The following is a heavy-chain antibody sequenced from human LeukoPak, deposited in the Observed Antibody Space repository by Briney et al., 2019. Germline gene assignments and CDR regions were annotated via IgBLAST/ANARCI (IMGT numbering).Heavy chain of an antibody. J-gene: IGHJ3*02. CDR3: AKDRLVESYAFDI. CDR1: GFTFSSYG. D-gene: IGHD2-2*01. V-gene: IGHV3-30*02. CDR2: IRYDGSTK. Sequence: GGSLRLSCAASGFTFSSYGMHWVRQAPGKGLEWVAFIRYDGSTKYYADSVKGRFTISRDNSKNTLYLQMDSLRAEDTAVYYCAKDRLVESYAFDIWGQGTMVTVSS.